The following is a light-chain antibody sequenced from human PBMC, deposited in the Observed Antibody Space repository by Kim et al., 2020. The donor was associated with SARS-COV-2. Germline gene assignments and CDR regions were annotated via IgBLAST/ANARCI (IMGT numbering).Light chain of an antibody. CDR2: EDT. Sequence: QSITISCTGTSSNVGNYNLVSWYQQHPGEAPRLMICEDTKRPSGVSNRFSGSKSGNTASLTISGLQAEDEADYYCCSYAGSGTTYVFGTGTKVTVL. J-gene: IGLJ1*01. V-gene: IGLV2-23*01. CDR1: SSNVGNYNL. CDR3: CSYAGSGTTYV.